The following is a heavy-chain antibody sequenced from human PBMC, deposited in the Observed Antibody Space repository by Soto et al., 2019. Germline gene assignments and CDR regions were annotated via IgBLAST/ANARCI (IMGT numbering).Heavy chain of an antibody. CDR1: GGSISSSSYY. D-gene: IGHD3-22*01. CDR2: IYYSGST. Sequence: SETLSLTCTVSGGSISSSSYYWGWIRQPPGKGLEWIGSIYYSGSTNYNPSLKSRVTISVDTSKNQFSLKLSSVTAADTAVYYCARGSMIVVRRRYAFDIWGQGTMVTVSS. V-gene: IGHV4-39*07. J-gene: IGHJ3*02. CDR3: ARGSMIVVRRRYAFDI.